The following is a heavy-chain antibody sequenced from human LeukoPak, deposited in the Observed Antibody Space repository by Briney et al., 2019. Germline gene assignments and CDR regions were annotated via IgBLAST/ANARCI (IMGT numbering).Heavy chain of an antibody. J-gene: IGHJ1*01. CDR2: IRGDGSST. V-gene: IGHV3-NL1*01. CDR3: SKEDISPYSDE. D-gene: IGHD2-15*01. Sequence: GGSLRLSCAASGFTFSSYGMHWVRQAPGKGLEWVSAIRGDGSSTYYADSVKGRFTISRDNSKNTLYLQMNSLRAEDTAVHYCSKEDISPYSDEWGQRSPVTASS. CDR1: GFTFSSYG.